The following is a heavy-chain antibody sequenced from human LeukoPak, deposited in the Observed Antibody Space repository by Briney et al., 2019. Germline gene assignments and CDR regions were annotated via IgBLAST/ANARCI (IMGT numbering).Heavy chain of an antibody. V-gene: IGHV3-53*01. J-gene: IGHJ3*02. D-gene: IGHD1-26*01. CDR1: GFTVSSNY. CDR2: IYSGGST. Sequence: GSLRLSCAASGFTVSSNYMSWVRQAPGKGLEWVSVIYSGGSTYYADSVKGRFTISRDNSKNTLYLQMNSLRAEDTAVYYCASEVGATVGAFDIWGQGTMVTVSS. CDR3: ASEVGATVGAFDI.